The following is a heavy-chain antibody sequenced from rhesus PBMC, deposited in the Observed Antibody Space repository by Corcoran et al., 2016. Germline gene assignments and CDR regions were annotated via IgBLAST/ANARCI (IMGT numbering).Heavy chain of an antibody. Sequence: QLQLQESGPGLVKPSETLSVTCAVSGGSISGYYYWSWIRQPPGKGLEWIGSIYGSGGRNYLNPSLKSRVTRSVDTSKNQFSMKLSSVTAADTAVYYCASWYSSSYDYFEFWGQGALVTVSS. J-gene: IGHJ1*01. V-gene: IGHV4S14*01. D-gene: IGHD6-43*01. CDR3: ASWYSSSYDYFEF. CDR2: IYGSGGRN. CDR1: GGSISGYYY.